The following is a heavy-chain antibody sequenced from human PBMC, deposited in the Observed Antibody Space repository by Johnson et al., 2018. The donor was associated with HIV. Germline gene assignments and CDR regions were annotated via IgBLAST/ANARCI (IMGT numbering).Heavy chain of an antibody. V-gene: IGHV3-11*04. D-gene: IGHD1-1*01. CDR3: ARDGGNWNDVDAFDI. Sequence: QVQLVESGGGVVQPGTSLILSCAASGFKFSDYHMSWIRQAPGKGLEWVSYISSGGRTIYYADSVKGRFTISRDNAKNSLYLQMNSLRAEDTAVYYCARDGGNWNDVDAFDIWGQGTMVAVSS. J-gene: IGHJ3*02. CDR1: GFKFSDYH. CDR2: ISSGGRTI.